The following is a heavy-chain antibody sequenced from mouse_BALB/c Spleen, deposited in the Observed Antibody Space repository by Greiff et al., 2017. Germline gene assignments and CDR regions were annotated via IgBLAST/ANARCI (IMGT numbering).Heavy chain of an antibody. CDR1: GFTFTDYY. CDR3: ARDMGYYAMDY. J-gene: IGHJ4*01. V-gene: IGHV7-3*02. Sequence: EVKVEESGGGLVQPGGSLRLSCATSGFTFTDYYMSWVRQPPGKALEWLGFIRNKANGYTTEYSASVKGRFTISRDNSQSILYLQMNTLRAEDSATYYCARDMGYYAMDYWGQGTSVTVSS. CDR2: IRNKANGYTT.